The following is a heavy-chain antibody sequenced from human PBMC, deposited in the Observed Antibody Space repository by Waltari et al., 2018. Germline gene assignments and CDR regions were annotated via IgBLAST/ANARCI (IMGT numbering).Heavy chain of an antibody. Sequence: EVQLVESGGGLVKPGESLRLSCAASGFSFRSYNMGWVRQAPGKGRECVSTISIATYIVDRDSMKGRVAISRENAKDVLYLKMTSLRADDTAIYYCARDPGSARYFDYWGQGVLVTVSS. CDR1: GFSFRSYN. D-gene: IGHD2-15*01. CDR2: ISIATYI. J-gene: IGHJ4*02. CDR3: ARDPGSARYFDY. V-gene: IGHV3-21*04.